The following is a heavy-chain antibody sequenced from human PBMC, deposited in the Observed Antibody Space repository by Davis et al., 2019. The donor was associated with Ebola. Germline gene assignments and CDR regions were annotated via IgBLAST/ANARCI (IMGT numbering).Heavy chain of an antibody. V-gene: IGHV3-21*01. CDR3: ARVRDSGSLLPSFAFDY. J-gene: IGHJ4*02. Sequence: GGSLRLSCAASGFTFSSYWMNWVRQAPGKGLEWVSSISGRISHIYYADSVKGRFTISRDNAKNSLYLQMNSLRVEGTAVYYCARVRDSGSLLPSFAFDYWGQGALVSVSS. CDR2: ISGRISHI. D-gene: IGHD1-26*01. CDR1: GFTFSSYW.